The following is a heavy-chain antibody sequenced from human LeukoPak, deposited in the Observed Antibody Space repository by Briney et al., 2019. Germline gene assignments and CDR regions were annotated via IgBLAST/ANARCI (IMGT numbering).Heavy chain of an antibody. J-gene: IGHJ4*02. Sequence: PGGSLRLSCAASGFTFSSYALSWVRQAPGKGLEWASAISGSGAGTYYADSVQGRFTISRDNSKNTLYLQMNSLRAEDTAVYYCAKDPEMTTVTPSFFDYWGQGTLVTVSS. D-gene: IGHD4-17*01. CDR1: GFTFSSYA. CDR2: ISGSGAGT. CDR3: AKDPEMTTVTPSFFDY. V-gene: IGHV3-23*01.